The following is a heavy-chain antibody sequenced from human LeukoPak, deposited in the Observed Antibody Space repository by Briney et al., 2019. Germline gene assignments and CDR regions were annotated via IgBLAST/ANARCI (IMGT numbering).Heavy chain of an antibody. J-gene: IGHJ3*02. CDR2: INPNSGGT. CDR1: GYTFTGYY. V-gene: IGHV1-2*06. D-gene: IGHD3-22*01. CDR3: ARDRVYGYYYDSSGYSVYAFDI. Sequence: ASVKVSCKASGYTFTGYYMHWVRQAPGQGLEWMGRINPNSGGTNYAQKFQGRVTMTRDTSISTAYMELSRLRSDDTAVYYCARDRVYGYYYDSSGYSVYAFDIWGQGTIVTVSS.